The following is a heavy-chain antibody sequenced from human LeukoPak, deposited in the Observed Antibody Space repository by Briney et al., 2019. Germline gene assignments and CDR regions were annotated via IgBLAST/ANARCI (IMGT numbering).Heavy chain of an antibody. CDR2: IKTDGSLI. Sequence: GGSLRLSCVASGFSFSSYWMTWVRQAPGKGLEWVANIKTDGSLIYYVDSVKGRFTISRDNAKNSLYLQMNSLRVEDTAVYYCARDLNWETYWGQGTLVTVSS. D-gene: IGHD7-27*01. CDR3: ARDLNWETY. V-gene: IGHV3-7*01. CDR1: GFSFSSYW. J-gene: IGHJ4*02.